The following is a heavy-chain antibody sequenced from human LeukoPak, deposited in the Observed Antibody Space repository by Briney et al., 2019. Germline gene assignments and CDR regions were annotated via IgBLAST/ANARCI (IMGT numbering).Heavy chain of an antibody. V-gene: IGHV3-30*04. J-gene: IGHJ4*02. CDR2: ISYDGSNK. CDR3: AKVSKGSTAMVPEFDY. D-gene: IGHD5-18*01. Sequence: GGSLRLSCAASGFTFSSYAMHWVRQAPGKGLEWVAVISYDGSNKYYADSVKGRFTISRDNSKNTLYLQMNSLRAEDTAVYYCAKVSKGSTAMVPEFDYWGQGTLVTVSS. CDR1: GFTFSSYA.